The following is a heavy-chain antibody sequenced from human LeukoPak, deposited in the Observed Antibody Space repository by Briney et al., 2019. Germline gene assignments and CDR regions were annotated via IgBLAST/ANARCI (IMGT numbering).Heavy chain of an antibody. CDR3: AGIQTSSGSYY. D-gene: IGHD3-22*01. V-gene: IGHV3-74*01. CDR1: GFTFSSYW. Sequence: GGSLRLSCVASGFTFSSYWMHWVRQDPRKGLVWVSRISGDGRNINYADSVRGRFTISRDNAKNTLYLQMNSLRAEDTAVYYCAGIQTSSGSYYWGQGTLVTVSS. J-gene: IGHJ4*02. CDR2: ISGDGRNI.